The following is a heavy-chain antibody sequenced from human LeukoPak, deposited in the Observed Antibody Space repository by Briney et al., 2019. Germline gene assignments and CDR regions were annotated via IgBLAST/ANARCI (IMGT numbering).Heavy chain of an antibody. Sequence: PGRSLRLSCAASGFIFSRYAMHWVRQAPGKGLEWLAVISYDGRNKYYADSVKGRFTISRDNSKNTLYLQMNRLRVEDTAVYYCASHYDISGYHYFDDWGQGTLVTVSS. CDR3: ASHYDISGYHYFDD. CDR2: ISYDGRNK. J-gene: IGHJ4*02. V-gene: IGHV3-30*04. CDR1: GFIFSRYA. D-gene: IGHD3-22*01.